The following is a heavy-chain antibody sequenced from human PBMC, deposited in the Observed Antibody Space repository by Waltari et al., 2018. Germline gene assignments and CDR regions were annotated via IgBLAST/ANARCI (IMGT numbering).Heavy chain of an antibody. J-gene: IGHJ4*02. CDR1: GYTFTGYY. CDR3: ARANDYGDYGRHFDY. Sequence: QLQLVQSGAEVKKPGASVKVSCKASGYTFTGYYMHWVRQAPGQGLEWMGRINPNSGGTNYAKKFQGRVTMTRDTSISTAYMELSRLRSDDTAVYYCARANDYGDYGRHFDYWGQGTLVTVSS. V-gene: IGHV1-2*06. CDR2: INPNSGGT. D-gene: IGHD4-17*01.